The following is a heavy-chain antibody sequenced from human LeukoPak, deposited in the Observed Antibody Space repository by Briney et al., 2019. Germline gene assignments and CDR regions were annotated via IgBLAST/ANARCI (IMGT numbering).Heavy chain of an antibody. D-gene: IGHD3-10*01. J-gene: IGHJ6*02. CDR3: ARELLRFGEEYYYYGMDV. Sequence: ASVKVSCKASGYTFTSYGISWVRQAPGQGLEWMGWISAYNGNTNYAQKLQGRVTMTTDTSTSTAYMELRSLRSDDTAVYYCARELLRFGEEYYYYGMDVWGQGTTVTVSS. CDR1: GYTFTSYG. CDR2: ISAYNGNT. V-gene: IGHV1-18*01.